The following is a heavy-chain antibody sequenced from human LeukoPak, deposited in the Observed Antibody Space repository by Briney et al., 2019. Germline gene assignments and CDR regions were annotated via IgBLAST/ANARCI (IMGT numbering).Heavy chain of an antibody. J-gene: IGHJ4*02. CDR3: ARDRHRRTGTTKLN. CDR1: GFTFSSYE. V-gene: IGHV3-48*03. CDR2: ISSSGGTI. Sequence: GGSLRLSCAASGFTFSSYEMNWVRQAPGKGLEWVSYISSSGGTIHYADSVKGRFTISRDNAKNSLYLQMNSLRAEDTAVYYCARDRHRRTGTTKLNWGQGTLVTVSS. D-gene: IGHD1-1*01.